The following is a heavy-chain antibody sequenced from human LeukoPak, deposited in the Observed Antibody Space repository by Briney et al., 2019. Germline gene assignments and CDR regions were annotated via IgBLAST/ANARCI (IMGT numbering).Heavy chain of an antibody. J-gene: IGHJ3*01. Sequence: SETLSLTCAVSGVSISLYFWAWIRQPPGKGLEWFGYIHTSGSNNQYPSLKSRVTISVDKSKNHFSLRLTSVTAADTAVYYCARLSAAVHLGAFDLWGQGTMVTVSS. CDR1: GVSISLYF. V-gene: IGHV4-4*09. CDR3: ARLSAAVHLGAFDL. D-gene: IGHD3-3*01. CDR2: IHTSGSN.